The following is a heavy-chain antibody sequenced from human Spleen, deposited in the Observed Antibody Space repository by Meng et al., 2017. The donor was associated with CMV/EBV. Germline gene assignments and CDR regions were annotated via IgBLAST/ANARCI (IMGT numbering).Heavy chain of an antibody. D-gene: IGHD2-2*01. V-gene: IGHV4-38-2*02. CDR1: GYSISSGYY. Sequence: SETLSLTCTVSGYSISSGYYWGWIRQPPGKGLEWIGSIYHSGSTYYNPSLKSRVTISVDTSKNHFPLKLSSVTAADTAVYYCAREGLGYCSSTSCYENAFDIWGQGTMVTVSS. CDR2: IYHSGST. J-gene: IGHJ3*02. CDR3: AREGLGYCSSTSCYENAFDI.